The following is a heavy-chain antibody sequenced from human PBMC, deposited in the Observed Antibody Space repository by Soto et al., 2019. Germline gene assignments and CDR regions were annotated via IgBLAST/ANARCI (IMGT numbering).Heavy chain of an antibody. D-gene: IGHD1-1*01. J-gene: IGHJ3*02. CDR3: ASGAGRGIDI. Sequence: QVQLQQWGAGLLKPSETLSLTCAVYGGSFSGYYWSWIRQPPGKGLEWIGEINHSGSTNYNPSLKSRVTLSVDTSKNQFSLKLSSVAAADSAVYYCASGAGRGIDIWGQGTMVTVSS. CDR1: GGSFSGYY. V-gene: IGHV4-34*01. CDR2: INHSGST.